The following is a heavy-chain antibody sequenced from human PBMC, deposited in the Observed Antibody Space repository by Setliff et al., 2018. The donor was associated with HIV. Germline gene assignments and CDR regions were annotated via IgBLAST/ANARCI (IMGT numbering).Heavy chain of an antibody. J-gene: IGHJ4*01. D-gene: IGHD2-2*01. CDR3: AREGPFHQTTHTSNFFVDY. CDR1: GDSFSGFY. Sequence: SETLSLTCDLYGDSFSGFYWSWIRQPPGKGLEWVGHIDHNGVTAYSPSLKSRVTISVDMSKRQFSLKITSLTAADTAVYYRAREGPFHQTTHTSNFFVDYWGQGAPVTVSS. CDR2: IDHNGVT. V-gene: IGHV4-34*01.